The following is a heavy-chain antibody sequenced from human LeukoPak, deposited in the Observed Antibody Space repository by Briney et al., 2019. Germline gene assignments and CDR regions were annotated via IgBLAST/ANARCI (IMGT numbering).Heavy chain of an antibody. CDR1: GYTFTDYY. CDR3: ARGLVRGVNVGDY. Sequence: ASVTVSFKASGYTFTDYYMHWVRQAPGQGLEWMGWINPNSGGTNYAQKFQGRVTMTRDTSISTAYMELSRLRSDDTAVYYCARGLVRGVNVGDYWGQGTLVTVSS. CDR2: INPNSGGT. D-gene: IGHD3-10*01. J-gene: IGHJ4*02. V-gene: IGHV1-2*02.